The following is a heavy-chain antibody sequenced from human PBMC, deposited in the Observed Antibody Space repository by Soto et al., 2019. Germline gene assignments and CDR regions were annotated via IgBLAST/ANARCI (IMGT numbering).Heavy chain of an antibody. Sequence: GGSLRLSCAASGFSFSTYSMNWVRQAPGKGLEWVSSISSRGDTYYADSVEGRFTISRDNAKNSVSLQMDSLRAEDAAVYYCEREETAWPLAYGLDVWGQGTTVTVSS. V-gene: IGHV3-21*01. CDR3: EREETAWPLAYGLDV. J-gene: IGHJ6*02. D-gene: IGHD2-21*02. CDR1: GFSFSTYS. CDR2: ISSRGDT.